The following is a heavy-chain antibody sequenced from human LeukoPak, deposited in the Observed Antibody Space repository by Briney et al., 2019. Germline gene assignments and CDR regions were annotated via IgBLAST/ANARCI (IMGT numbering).Heavy chain of an antibody. D-gene: IGHD6-13*01. J-gene: IGHJ4*02. CDR1: GGSISSYY. V-gene: IGHV4-59*08. CDR3: ARQIAAAGTSYFDY. Sequence: SETLSLTCTVSGGSISSYYWSWIRQPPGKGLEWIGYIYYSGSTNYNPSLKSRATISVDTSKNQFSLKLSSVTAADTAVYYCARQIAAAGTSYFDYWGQGTLVTVSS. CDR2: IYYSGST.